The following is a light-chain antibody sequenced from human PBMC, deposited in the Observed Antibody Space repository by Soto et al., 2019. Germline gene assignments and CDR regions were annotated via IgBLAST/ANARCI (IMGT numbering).Light chain of an antibody. J-gene: IGKJ4*01. V-gene: IGKV3-15*01. Sequence: EIVLTQSPATLSVSPGERVTLSCRASQSVSINLAWYLQRPGQAPRLLIYDASTRATGVAARFSGSGSGTDFTLTISSLQSEDFAIYYCQQYKNWPPLTFGGGTKVDIK. CDR1: QSVSIN. CDR2: DAS. CDR3: QQYKNWPPLT.